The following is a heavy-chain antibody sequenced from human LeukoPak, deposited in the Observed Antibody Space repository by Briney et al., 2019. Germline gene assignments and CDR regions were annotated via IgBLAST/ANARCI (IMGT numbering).Heavy chain of an antibody. CDR1: GYTFTDYF. CDR2: INPNSGGT. V-gene: IGHV1-2*02. CDR3: ARGAYDILSGYSMLGY. D-gene: IGHD3-9*01. J-gene: IGHJ4*02. Sequence: GASVKVSCKASGYTFTDYFMHWVRQAPGQGLERMGWINPNSGGTQYAQKFQGGVTMTRDTSISTAYMDLNRLRSDDTAVYYCARGAYDILSGYSMLGYWGQGTLVTVSS.